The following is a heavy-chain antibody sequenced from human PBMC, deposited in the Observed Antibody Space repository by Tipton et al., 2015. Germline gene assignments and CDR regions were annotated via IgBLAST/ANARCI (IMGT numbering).Heavy chain of an antibody. D-gene: IGHD4-17*01. Sequence: GSLRLSCEASGFTFSSCAMSWVRLAPGKGLEWVSTIGGGGGATYYADSVKGRFTISRDNSKNTLHLQMNSLRAEDTAVYYCAKDGRANGNYGDFFLDYWGQGTLVTVSS. CDR2: IGGGGGAT. CDR1: GFTFSSCA. V-gene: IGHV3-23*01. J-gene: IGHJ4*02. CDR3: AKDGRANGNYGDFFLDY.